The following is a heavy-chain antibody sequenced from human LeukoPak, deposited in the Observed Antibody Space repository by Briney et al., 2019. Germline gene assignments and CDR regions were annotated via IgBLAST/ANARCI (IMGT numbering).Heavy chain of an antibody. CDR3: AKENYYGSGSYYGGTTFDP. CDR2: ISGSGGST. CDR1: GFTFSSYA. V-gene: IGHV3-23*01. D-gene: IGHD3-10*01. J-gene: IGHJ5*02. Sequence: GGSLRLSCAASGFTFSSYAMSWVRQAPGKGLEWVSAISGSGGSTYYADSVKGRFTISRDNSKNTLYLQMNSLRAEDTAVYYCAKENYYGSGSYYGGTTFDPWGQGTLVTVSS.